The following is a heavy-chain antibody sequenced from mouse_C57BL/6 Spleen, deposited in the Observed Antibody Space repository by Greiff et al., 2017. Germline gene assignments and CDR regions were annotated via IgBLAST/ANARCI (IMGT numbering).Heavy chain of an antibody. CDR1: GYTFTSYW. Sequence: QVQLQQPGAELVRPGSSVKLSCKASGYTFTSYWMDWVKQRPGQGLEWIGNIYPSDSETHYNQKFKDKATLTVDKSSSTAYMKLSSLTSEDSAVYYCASSRYYGSSYAMDYWGQGTSVTVSS. CDR2: IYPSDSET. CDR3: ASSRYYGSSYAMDY. V-gene: IGHV1-61*01. D-gene: IGHD1-1*01. J-gene: IGHJ4*01.